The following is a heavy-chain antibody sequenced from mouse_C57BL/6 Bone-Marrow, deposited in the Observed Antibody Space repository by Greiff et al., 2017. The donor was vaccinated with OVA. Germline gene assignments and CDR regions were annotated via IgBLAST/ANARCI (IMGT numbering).Heavy chain of an antibody. CDR2: ISSGGDYI. CDR1: GFTFSSYA. CDR3: TRLLDAMDY. Sequence: DVKLVESGEGLAKPGGSLKLSCAASGFTFSSYAMSWVRQTPEKRLEWVAYISSGGDYIYYADTVKGRFTISRDNARNTLYLQMSSLKSEDTAMYYCTRLLDAMDYWGQGTSVTVSS. J-gene: IGHJ4*01. D-gene: IGHD2-1*01. V-gene: IGHV5-9-1*02.